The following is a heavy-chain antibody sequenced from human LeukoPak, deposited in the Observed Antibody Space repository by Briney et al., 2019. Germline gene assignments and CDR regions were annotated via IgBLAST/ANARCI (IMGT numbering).Heavy chain of an antibody. D-gene: IGHD3-10*01. J-gene: IGHJ3*02. Sequence: ASVKVSCKASGYTFTGYYMHWVRQAPGQGLEWMGWINPNSGGTNYAQKFQGRVTMTRDTSISTAYMELSRLRSDDTAVYYCARSRGVIRTDAFDIWGQGTMVTVSS. CDR2: INPNSGGT. V-gene: IGHV1-2*02. CDR1: GYTFTGYY. CDR3: ARSRGVIRTDAFDI.